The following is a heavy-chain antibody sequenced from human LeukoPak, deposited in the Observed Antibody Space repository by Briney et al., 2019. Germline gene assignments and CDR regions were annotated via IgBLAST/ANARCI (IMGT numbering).Heavy chain of an antibody. D-gene: IGHD3-3*01. CDR2: IGGSAGGT. J-gene: IGHJ4*02. V-gene: IGHV3-23*01. CDR1: GFTFSSYA. CDR3: VKGPAYYDFWSGYLS. Sequence: GGSLRLSCAASGFTFSSYAMNWVRQAPGKGLEWVSDIGGSAGGTYHADSVKGRFTISRDNSKNTLYLQMSSLRAEDTAVYYCVKGPAYYDFWSGYLSWGQGTLVTVSS.